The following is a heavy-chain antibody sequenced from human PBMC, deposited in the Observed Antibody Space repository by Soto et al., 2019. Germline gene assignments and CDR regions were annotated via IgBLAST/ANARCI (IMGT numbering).Heavy chain of an antibody. V-gene: IGHV4-30-4*01. D-gene: IGHD3-10*01. CDR2: IYYSGST. Sequence: SETLSLTCTVSGGSISSGDYYWSWIRQPPGKGLEWIGYIYYSGSTYYNPSLKSRVTISVDTSKNQFSLTLNSVTAADTAVFYCARQGPNLEVPGSDWFEPWGQGTLVNVSS. CDR1: GGSISSGDYY. J-gene: IGHJ5*02. CDR3: ARQGPNLEVPGSDWFEP.